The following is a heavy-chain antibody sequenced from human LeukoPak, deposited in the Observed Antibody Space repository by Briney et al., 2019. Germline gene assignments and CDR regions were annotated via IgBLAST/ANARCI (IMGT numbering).Heavy chain of an antibody. CDR1: GFTFSSYS. CDR2: IKQDGSEK. Sequence: PGGSLRLSCAASGFTFSSYSMNWVRQAPGKGLEWVANIKQDGSEKYYVDSVKGRFTISRDNAKNSLYLQMNSLRAEDTAVYYCAREIAVAGYFDYWGQGTLVTVSS. J-gene: IGHJ4*02. V-gene: IGHV3-7*01. CDR3: AREIAVAGYFDY. D-gene: IGHD6-19*01.